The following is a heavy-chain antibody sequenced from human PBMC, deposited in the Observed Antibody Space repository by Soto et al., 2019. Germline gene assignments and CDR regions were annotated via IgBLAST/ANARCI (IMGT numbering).Heavy chain of an antibody. CDR2: INPSGGGT. Sequence: ASVKVSCRASGYTFTSYYMHWVRQAPGQGLEWMGWINPSGGGTNYAQKFQGRVTMTRDTSISTAYMELSRLRSDDTAVYYCARSKSIAVAGTPPELLGYWGQGTLVTVSS. J-gene: IGHJ4*02. CDR3: ARSKSIAVAGTPPELLGY. V-gene: IGHV1-2*02. CDR1: GYTFTSYY. D-gene: IGHD6-19*01.